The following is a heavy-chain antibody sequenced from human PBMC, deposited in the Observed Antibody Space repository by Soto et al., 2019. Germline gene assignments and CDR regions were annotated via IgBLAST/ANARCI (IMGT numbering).Heavy chain of an antibody. J-gene: IGHJ6*03. D-gene: IGHD2-2*01. V-gene: IGHV4-34*01. CDR2: INHSGST. Sequence: QVQLQQWGAGLLKPSETLSLTCAVYGGSFSGYYWSWIRQPPGKGLEWIGEINHSGSTNYNPSLKSRVTISVDKSKNQFSLKLSSVTAADTAVYYCAREIRGYCSSTSCYVRGYYYYMDVWGKGTTVTVSS. CDR3: AREIRGYCSSTSCYVRGYYYYMDV. CDR1: GGSFSGYY.